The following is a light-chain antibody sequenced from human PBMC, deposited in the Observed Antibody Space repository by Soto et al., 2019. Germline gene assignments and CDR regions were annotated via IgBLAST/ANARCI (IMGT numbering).Light chain of an antibody. CDR1: QGIRND. CDR2: AAS. J-gene: IGKJ1*01. V-gene: IGKV1-6*01. Sequence: IQMTQSPSSLSASVGDRVTITCRASQGIRNDLGWYQQKPGKAPKLLIYAASSLQSGVPSRFSGSGSGTEFTLSISSLQPDDFATYYCQQCYIYWTFGQGTKVDIK. CDR3: QQCYIYWT.